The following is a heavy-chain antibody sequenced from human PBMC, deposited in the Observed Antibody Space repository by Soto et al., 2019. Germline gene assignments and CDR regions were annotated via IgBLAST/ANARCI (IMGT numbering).Heavy chain of an antibody. D-gene: IGHD5-18*01. CDR2: IHYNGNT. CDR3: ARVAAMDEKIDY. V-gene: IGHV4-59*01. CDR1: GDSISSYS. J-gene: IGHJ4*02. Sequence: PSETLSLTCTVSGDSISSYSWSWIRQPPGKGLEWIGNIHYNGNTKYSPSLKSRVTMSVDTSKNQFSLKLSSVTAADTAVYYCARVAAMDEKIDYWGQGTLVTVSS.